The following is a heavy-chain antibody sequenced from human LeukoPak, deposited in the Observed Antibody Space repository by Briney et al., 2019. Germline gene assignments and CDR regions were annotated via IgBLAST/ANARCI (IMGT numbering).Heavy chain of an antibody. CDR1: GFTVSSNY. D-gene: IGHD3-10*01. CDR2: ITGSGTYT. CDR3: ASIGESSYNWVDP. V-gene: IGHV3-23*01. Sequence: PGGSLRLSCAASGFTVSSNYMSWVRQAPGKGLEWVSSITGSGTYTYYADSVKGRFTISRDNSKNTLYLQMNSLKDEDTAVYYCASIGESSYNWVDPWGQGTLVTVSS. J-gene: IGHJ5*02.